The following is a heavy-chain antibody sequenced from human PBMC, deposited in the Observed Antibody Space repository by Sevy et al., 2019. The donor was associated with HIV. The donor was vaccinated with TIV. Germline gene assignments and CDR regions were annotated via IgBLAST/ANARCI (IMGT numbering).Heavy chain of an antibody. J-gene: IGHJ6*02. CDR1: GFTFNSYW. CDR2: IKQDGSEK. CDR3: AREGSPYDTYYYYYGMDV. V-gene: IGHV3-7*01. Sequence: GGSLRLSCAASGFTFNSYWMSWVRQAPGKGLEWVANIKQDGSEKYYVDSVKSRLTISRDNSQNSLFLQMNTLRAEDTAVYYCAREGSPYDTYYYYYGMDVWGQGTTVTVSS. D-gene: IGHD5-12*01.